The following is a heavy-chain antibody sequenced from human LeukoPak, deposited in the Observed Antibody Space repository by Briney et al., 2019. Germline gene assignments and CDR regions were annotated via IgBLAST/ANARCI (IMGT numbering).Heavy chain of an antibody. CDR3: ARDATLPMGKGIAVAGTFDY. D-gene: IGHD6-19*01. V-gene: IGHV4-38-2*02. Sequence: KTSETLSLTCTVSGYSINSGYYWGWIRQPPGKGLEWIGSIYHSGSTYYNPSLKSRVTISVDKSKNQFSLKLSSVTAADTAVYYCARDATLPMGKGIAVAGTFDYWGQGTLVTVSS. CDR2: IYHSGST. CDR1: GYSINSGYY. J-gene: IGHJ4*02.